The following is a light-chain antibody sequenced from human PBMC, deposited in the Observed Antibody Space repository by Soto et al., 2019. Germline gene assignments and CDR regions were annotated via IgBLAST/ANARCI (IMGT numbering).Light chain of an antibody. V-gene: IGLV4-69*01. CDR1: SGQRKYA. J-gene: IGLJ1*01. CDR2: VNSDGSH. CDR3: QTWGTGINV. Sequence: QSVLTQSPSASASLVASVKLTCTLSSGQRKYAIAWHQQKPEKGPRYLMRVNSDGSHIRGDVIPDRFSGSSSGTERYLTISSLQSEDEADYYCQTWGTGINVFGTGTKLTVL.